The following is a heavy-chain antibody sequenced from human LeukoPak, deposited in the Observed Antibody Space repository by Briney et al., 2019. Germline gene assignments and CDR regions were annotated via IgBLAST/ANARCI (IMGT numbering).Heavy chain of an antibody. V-gene: IGHV3-48*03. J-gene: IGHJ4*02. CDR2: ISSSSSTI. D-gene: IGHD5-24*01. Sequence: GGSLRLSCAASGFTFSSFEMNWVRQAPGKGLEWVLHISSSSSTISYADSVKGRFTISRDNAKNSLYLQMNTLTAEDTAIYYCARNRGQYMATISRPYDYWGQGTLVTVSS. CDR3: ARNRGQYMATISRPYDY. CDR1: GFTFSSFE.